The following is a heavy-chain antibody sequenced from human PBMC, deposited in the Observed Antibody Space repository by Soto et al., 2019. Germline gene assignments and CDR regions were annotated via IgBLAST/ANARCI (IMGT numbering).Heavy chain of an antibody. J-gene: IGHJ4*02. CDR3: ARSEGYYGGPFDS. V-gene: IGHV3-30-3*01. D-gene: IGHD4-17*01. CDR2: ISYDGSNK. Sequence: QPGGSLRLSCAASGFTFSSYAKHWVRQAPGKGLEWVADISYDGSNKYYADSVKGRFTISRDNSKNTLYLQMNSLRAEDTALYYCARSEGYYGGPFDSWGEGNLVTVSS. CDR1: GFTFSSYA.